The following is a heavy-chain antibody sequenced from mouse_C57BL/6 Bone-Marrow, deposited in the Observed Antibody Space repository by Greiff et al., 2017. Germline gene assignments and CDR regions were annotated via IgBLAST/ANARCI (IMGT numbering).Heavy chain of an antibody. V-gene: IGHV1-55*01. CDR3: ARIYYGNYVFDY. J-gene: IGHJ2*01. D-gene: IGHD2-1*01. CDR2: IYPGSGST. CDR1: GYTFTSYW. Sequence: LQESGAELVKPGASVKMSCKASGYTFTSYWITWVKQRPGQGLEWIGDIYPGSGSTNYNEKFKSKATLTVDTSSSTAYMQLSSLTSEDSAVYYCARIYYGNYVFDYWGQGTTLTVSS.